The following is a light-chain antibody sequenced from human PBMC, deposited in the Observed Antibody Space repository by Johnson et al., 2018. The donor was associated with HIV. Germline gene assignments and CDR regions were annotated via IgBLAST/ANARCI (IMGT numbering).Light chain of an antibody. Sequence: QSVLTQPPSVSAAPGQTVTISCSGSSPNIGNNYVSWYQQLPGTAPKLLIYDNNKRPSGIPDRFSGSKSGTSATLGITGLQTGDEADYYCGTWDTSLSAGVFGTGTRVTVL. V-gene: IGLV1-51*01. CDR2: DNN. J-gene: IGLJ1*01. CDR3: GTWDTSLSAGV. CDR1: SPNIGNNY.